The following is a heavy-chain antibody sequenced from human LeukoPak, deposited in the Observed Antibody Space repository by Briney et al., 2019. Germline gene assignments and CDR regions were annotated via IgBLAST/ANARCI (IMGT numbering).Heavy chain of an antibody. V-gene: IGHV4-39*07. CDR1: GGSISSSSYY. D-gene: IGHD1-26*01. CDR2: IYYSGST. CDR3: ARAVPYSGSHLDY. J-gene: IGHJ4*02. Sequence: SETLSLTCTVSGGSISSSSYYWGWIRQPPGKGLEWIGSIYYSGSTYYNPSLESRVTISVDTSKNQFSLKLSSVTAADTAVYYCARAVPYSGSHLDYWGQGTLVTVSS.